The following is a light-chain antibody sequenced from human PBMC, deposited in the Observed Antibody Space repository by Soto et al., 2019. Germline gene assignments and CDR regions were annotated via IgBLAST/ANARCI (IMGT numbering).Light chain of an antibody. V-gene: IGLV1-40*01. CDR3: QSYDNSLSHVV. J-gene: IGLJ2*01. CDR2: GDN. Sequence: QPVLTQPPSVSGAPGQRVTIPCTGSSSNIGSFYDVHWYQQLPGTVPKLLTYGDNNRPSGVPDRFSGSKSGTSASLAITGLQAEDEADYYCQSYDNSLSHVVFGGGTKLTVL. CDR1: SSNIGSFYD.